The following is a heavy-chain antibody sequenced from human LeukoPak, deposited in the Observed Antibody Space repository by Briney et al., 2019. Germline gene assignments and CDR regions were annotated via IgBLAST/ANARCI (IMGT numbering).Heavy chain of an antibody. CDR3: APGKFDY. V-gene: IGHV3-30*03. Sequence: GRSLRLSCAASGFTFSNYGIHWVRQAPGKGLEWLALISYDGSNKYYADSVKGRFTISRDNSKNTLYLQMSSLRAEDTAVYYCAPGKFDYWGQGTLVTVSS. CDR1: GFTFSNYG. CDR2: ISYDGSNK. J-gene: IGHJ4*02.